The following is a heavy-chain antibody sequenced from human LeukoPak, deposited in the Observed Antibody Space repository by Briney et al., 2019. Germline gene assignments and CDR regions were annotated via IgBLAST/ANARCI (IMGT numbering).Heavy chain of an antibody. J-gene: IGHJ4*02. CDR2: IKQDGSEK. D-gene: IGHD3-9*01. CDR3: AKGVDWLLYRPFDY. Sequence: PGGSLRLSCAASGLTFSSYWMSWVRQAPGKGLEWVANIKQDGSEKYYVDSVKGRFTISRDNAKNSLYLQMNSLRAEDMALYYCAKGVDWLLYRPFDYWGQGTLVTVSS. V-gene: IGHV3-7*03. CDR1: GLTFSSYW.